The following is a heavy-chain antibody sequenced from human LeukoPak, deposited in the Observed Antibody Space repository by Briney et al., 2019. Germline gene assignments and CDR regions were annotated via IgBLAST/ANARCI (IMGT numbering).Heavy chain of an antibody. V-gene: IGHV3-30*02. Sequence: GGSLRLSCATSGFAFSSYGMHWVRQAPGKGREWVGFIRYDGTIKYYADSMKGRFTISRDNSKNTLYLQMNTLRADDTAVHYCAKNAATYYYDSSGYYDHFDYWGQGTLVTVSS. CDR3: AKNAATYYYDSSGYYDHFDY. J-gene: IGHJ4*02. CDR2: IRYDGTIK. CDR1: GFAFSSYG. D-gene: IGHD3-22*01.